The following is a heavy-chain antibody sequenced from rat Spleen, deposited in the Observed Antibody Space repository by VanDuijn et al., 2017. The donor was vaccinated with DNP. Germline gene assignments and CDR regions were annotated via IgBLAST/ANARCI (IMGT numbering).Heavy chain of an antibody. CDR2: ITNSGGNT. CDR3: ARQGGTAAFAY. D-gene: IGHD4-3*01. V-gene: IGHV5-31*01. J-gene: IGHJ2*01. Sequence: EVQLVESGGDLVQPGRSLKLSCVASGFTFNTYWMTWIRQAPGKRLEWVASITNSGGNTFYPDSVKGRFTISRDKAKSSLYLQMDSLRSEGTATYDCARQGGTAAFAYWGQGVMVTVSS. CDR1: GFTFNTYW.